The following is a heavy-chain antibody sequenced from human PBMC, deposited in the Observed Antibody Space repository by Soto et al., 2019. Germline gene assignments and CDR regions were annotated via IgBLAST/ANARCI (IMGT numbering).Heavy chain of an antibody. CDR2: IYYSGST. CDR1: GGSISSSSYY. J-gene: IGHJ4*02. V-gene: IGHV4-39*01. CDR3: ARHSGGYYYGLFDY. D-gene: IGHD3-22*01. Sequence: QLQLQESGPGLVKPSETLSLTCTVSGGSISSSSYYWGWIRQPPGKGLEWIGSIYYSGSTYYNPSLKSRVTISVDTSKNQFSLKLSSVTAADTAVYYCARHSGGYYYGLFDYWGQGTLVTVSS.